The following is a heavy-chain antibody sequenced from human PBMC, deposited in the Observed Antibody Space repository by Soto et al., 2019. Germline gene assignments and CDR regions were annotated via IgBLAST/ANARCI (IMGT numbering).Heavy chain of an antibody. V-gene: IGHV1-69*02. Sequence: SVKVSCKASGGTFSSYTISCVRQAPGQGLEWMGRIIPILGIANYAQKFQGRVTITADKSTSTAYMELSSLRSEDTAVYYCARVIAAAGPPDIWGQGTMVTVSS. J-gene: IGHJ3*02. CDR2: IIPILGIA. CDR3: ARVIAAAGPPDI. D-gene: IGHD6-13*01. CDR1: GGTFSSYT.